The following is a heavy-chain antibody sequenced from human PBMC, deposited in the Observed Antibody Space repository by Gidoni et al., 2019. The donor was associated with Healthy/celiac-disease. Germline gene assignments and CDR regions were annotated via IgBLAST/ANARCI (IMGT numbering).Heavy chain of an antibody. D-gene: IGHD3-10*01. CDR2: IIPIFGTA. V-gene: IGHV1-69*06. J-gene: IGHJ5*02. CDR3: ARAPITMVRGVNHNWFDP. Sequence: HGLEWMGGIIPIFGTANYAQKFQGRVTITADKSTSTAYMELSSLRSEDTAVYYCARAPITMVRGVNHNWFDPWGQGTLVTVSS.